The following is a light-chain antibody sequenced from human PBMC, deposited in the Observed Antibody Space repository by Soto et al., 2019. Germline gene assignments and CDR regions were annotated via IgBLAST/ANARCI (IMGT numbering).Light chain of an antibody. V-gene: IGLV7-43*01. CDR2: DTT. J-gene: IGLJ2*01. Sequence: QTVVTQEPSLTVSPGGTVTLTCASSTGAVTSGYYPNWFQQKPGQAPRQRIYDTTKKHSSTPARFSGCLLGGKAALTLSGEQPEDEAFYFGLLYSGGARIFGVGTKLTVL. CDR3: LLYSGGARI. CDR1: TGAVTSGYY.